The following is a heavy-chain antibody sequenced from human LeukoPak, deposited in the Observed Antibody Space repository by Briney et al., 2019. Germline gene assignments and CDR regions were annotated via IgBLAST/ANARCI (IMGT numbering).Heavy chain of an antibody. J-gene: IGHJ4*02. D-gene: IGHD3-22*01. Sequence: GGSLRLSCAASGFTFSRSSMNWVRQAPGKGLEWVSAISGSGGSTYYADSVKGRFTISRDNSKNTLYLQMNSLRAEDTAVYYCAKYDYYDNSRDTFFDYWGQGTLVTVSS. CDR2: ISGSGGST. V-gene: IGHV3-23*01. CDR1: GFTFSRSS. CDR3: AKYDYYDNSRDTFFDY.